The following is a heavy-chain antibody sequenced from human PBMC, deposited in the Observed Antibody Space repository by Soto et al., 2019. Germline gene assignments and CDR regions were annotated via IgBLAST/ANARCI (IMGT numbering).Heavy chain of an antibody. D-gene: IGHD3-3*01. CDR3: ARDKRDLRFLEWSYYFDY. CDR1: GFTFSNYA. V-gene: IGHV3-30-3*01. CDR2: ISYDGSNK. Sequence: GGSLRLSCAPSGFTFSNYAMHWVRQAPGKGLEWVAVISYDGSNKYYADSVKGRFTISRDNSKNTLYLQMNSLRAEDTAMYYCARDKRDLRFLEWSYYFDYWGQGTLVTVSS. J-gene: IGHJ4*02.